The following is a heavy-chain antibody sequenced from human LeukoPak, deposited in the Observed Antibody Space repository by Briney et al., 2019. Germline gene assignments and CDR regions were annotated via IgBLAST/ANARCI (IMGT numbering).Heavy chain of an antibody. CDR1: GFTFSSYW. CDR3: AREGLDNYYYYGMDV. D-gene: IGHD3/OR15-3a*01. Sequence: HSGGSLRLSCAASGFTFSSYWMSWVRQAPGKGLEWVANIKQDGSEKYYVDSVKGRFTISRDNAKNSLYLQMNSLRAEDTAVYYCAREGLDNYYYYGMDVWGQGTTVTVSS. J-gene: IGHJ6*02. CDR2: IKQDGSEK. V-gene: IGHV3-7*01.